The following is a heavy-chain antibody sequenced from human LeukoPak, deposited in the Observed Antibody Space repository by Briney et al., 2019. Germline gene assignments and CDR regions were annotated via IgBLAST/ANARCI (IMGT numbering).Heavy chain of an antibody. CDR1: GGSISSYY. V-gene: IGHV4-39*07. Sequence: SETLSLTCTVSGGSISSYYWGWIRQPPGKGLEWIGNIFNSGTTHYSPSLRSRVTISVDTSKNQFSLNLNSVTAADAAVYYCARGRSNWGQGALVTVSS. CDR2: IFNSGTT. J-gene: IGHJ4*02. CDR3: ARGRSN.